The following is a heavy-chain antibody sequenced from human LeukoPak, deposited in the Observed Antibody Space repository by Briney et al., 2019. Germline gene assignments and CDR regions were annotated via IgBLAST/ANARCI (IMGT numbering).Heavy chain of an antibody. V-gene: IGHV3-30*18. CDR1: GFTFSSYG. CDR3: AKVLTGYSSSWSYFYYYYYGMDV. CDR2: ISYDGSNK. D-gene: IGHD6-13*01. Sequence: GGSLRLSCAASGFTFSSYGMHWVRQAPGKGLEWVAVISYDGSNKYYADSVKGRFTISRDNSKNTLYLQMNSLRAEDTAVYYCAKVLTGYSSSWSYFYYYYYGMDVWGQGTTVTVSS. J-gene: IGHJ6*02.